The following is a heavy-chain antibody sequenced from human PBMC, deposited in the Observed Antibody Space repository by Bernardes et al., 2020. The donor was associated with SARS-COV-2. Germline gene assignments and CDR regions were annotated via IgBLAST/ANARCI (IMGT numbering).Heavy chain of an antibody. Sequence: GGSLRLSCAASGSSGVPFSYSGMHWVRQAPGKGLEWVALISDDANGKYYRDSVKGRFTISRDNSKNTLYLQMNSLRVEDTALYYCSKDRERGFGESYGMHVWGQGTTVTVSS. V-gene: IGHV3-30*18. CDR3: SKDRERGFGESYGMHV. CDR2: ISDDANGK. D-gene: IGHD3-10*01. J-gene: IGHJ6*02. CDR1: GSSGVPFSYSG.